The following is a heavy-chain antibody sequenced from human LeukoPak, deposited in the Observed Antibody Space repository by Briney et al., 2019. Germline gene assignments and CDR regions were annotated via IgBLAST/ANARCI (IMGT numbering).Heavy chain of an antibody. Sequence: PGGSLRLSCAGSGFTFNNAWMSWVRQAPGKGLEWVGRIKRKADGGTREYAAPVKGRFIISRDDSKNTLYLQMNSLKTEDTAVYYCTTGVDTYFDYWGQGTLVTVSS. CDR3: TTGVDTYFDY. J-gene: IGHJ4*02. D-gene: IGHD3-10*01. V-gene: IGHV3-15*01. CDR1: GFTFNNAW. CDR2: IKRKADGGTR.